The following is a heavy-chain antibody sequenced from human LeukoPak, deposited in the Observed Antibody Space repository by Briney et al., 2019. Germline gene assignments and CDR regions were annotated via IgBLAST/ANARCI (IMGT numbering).Heavy chain of an antibody. CDR3: AKDPNGDYVGAFDT. V-gene: IGHV3-23*01. D-gene: IGHD4-17*01. CDR1: GFTFSAYG. CDR2: MGVSGDNV. J-gene: IGHJ3*02. Sequence: GGSLRLSCAAYGFTFSAYGVTWVRQAPGKGLEWVSSMGVSGDNVHYADSVKGRFAISRDNSKNTLYLQMNSLRAEDAAVYYCAKDPNGDYVGAFDTWGQGTMVIVSS.